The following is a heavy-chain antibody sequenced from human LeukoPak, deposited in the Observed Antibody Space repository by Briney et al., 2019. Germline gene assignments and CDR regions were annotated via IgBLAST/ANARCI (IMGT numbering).Heavy chain of an antibody. CDR3: ARGRGARLRFLEWLFY. V-gene: IGHV1-69*13. CDR2: IIPIFGTA. J-gene: IGHJ4*02. D-gene: IGHD3-3*01. Sequence: ASVKVSCKASGGTFSSYAISWVRQAPGQGLEWMGGIIPIFGTANYAQKFQGRVTITADESTSTAYMELSSLRSEDTAVYYCARGRGARLRFLEWLFYWGQGTLVTVSS. CDR1: GGTFSSYA.